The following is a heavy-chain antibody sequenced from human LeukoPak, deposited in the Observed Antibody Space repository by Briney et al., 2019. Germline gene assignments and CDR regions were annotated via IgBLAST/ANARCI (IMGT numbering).Heavy chain of an antibody. CDR2: IYYSGST. CDR1: GGSLSSSSYY. Sequence: SETLSLTCTVYGGSLSSSSYYWGWIRQPPGKGLEWIGNIYYSGSTNYNPSLKSRVTISVDTSKNQFSLKLSSVTAADTAVYYCARVGTHYYYGSGSAWFDPWGQGTLVTVSS. D-gene: IGHD3-10*01. V-gene: IGHV4-39*07. J-gene: IGHJ5*02. CDR3: ARVGTHYYYGSGSAWFDP.